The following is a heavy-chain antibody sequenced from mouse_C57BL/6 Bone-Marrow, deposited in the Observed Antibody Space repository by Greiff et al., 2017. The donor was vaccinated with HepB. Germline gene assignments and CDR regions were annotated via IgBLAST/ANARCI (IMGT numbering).Heavy chain of an antibody. D-gene: IGHD2-3*01. CDR1: GFTFSDYG. CDR2: ISSGSSTI. V-gene: IGHV5-17*01. J-gene: IGHJ1*03. Sequence: EVKLMESGGGLVKPGGSLKLSCAASGFTFSDYGMHWVRQAPEKGLEWVAYISSGSSTIYYADTVKGRFTISRDNAKNTLFLQMTSLRSEDTAMYYCARGGSIYRGYFDVWGTGTTVTVSS. CDR3: ARGGSIYRGYFDV.